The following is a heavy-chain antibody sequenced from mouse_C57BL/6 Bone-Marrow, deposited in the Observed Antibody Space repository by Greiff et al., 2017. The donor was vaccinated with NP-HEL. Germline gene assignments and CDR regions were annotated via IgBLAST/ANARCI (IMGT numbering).Heavy chain of an antibody. D-gene: IGHD4-1*02. CDR1: GYTFTDYN. CDR2: INPNNGGT. V-gene: IGHV1-22*01. J-gene: IGHJ3*01. CDR3: APNWDVWAWFAY. Sequence: EVQLQQSGPELVKPGASVKMSCKASGYTFTDYNMHWVKQSHGKSLEWIGYINPNNGGTSYNQKFKGKATLTVNKSSSTAYMELRSLTSEDSAVYYCAPNWDVWAWFAYWGHGTLVTGSA.